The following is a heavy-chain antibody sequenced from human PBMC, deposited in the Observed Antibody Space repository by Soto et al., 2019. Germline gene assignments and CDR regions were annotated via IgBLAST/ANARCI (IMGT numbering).Heavy chain of an antibody. CDR1: GGSVSSGSYY. D-gene: IGHD4-4*01. CDR3: AGLSNGGGGRWFDP. J-gene: IGHJ5*02. CDR2: IYYSGST. Sequence: QVQLQESGPGLVKPSETLSLTCTVSGGSVSSGSYYWSWIRQPPGKGLEWIGYIYYSGSTNYNPSLQSRVPLSVSTSKNQFSPKLSPVTAADTAVDYWAGLSNGGGGRWFDPWGQGTLVTVSS. V-gene: IGHV4-61*01.